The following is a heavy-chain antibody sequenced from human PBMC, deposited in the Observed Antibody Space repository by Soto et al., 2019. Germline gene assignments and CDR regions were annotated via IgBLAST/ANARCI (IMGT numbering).Heavy chain of an antibody. CDR2: ISYDGSNK. Sequence: QVQLVESGGGVVQPGRSLRLSCAASGFTFSSYGMHWVRQAPGKGLEWVAVISYDGSNKYYADSVKGRFTISRDNSKNTLYLQMNSLRAEDTAVYYCAKKTFCYSGYEPGWGQGTLVTVSS. J-gene: IGHJ4*02. D-gene: IGHD5-12*01. V-gene: IGHV3-30*18. CDR1: GFTFSSYG. CDR3: AKKTFCYSGYEPG.